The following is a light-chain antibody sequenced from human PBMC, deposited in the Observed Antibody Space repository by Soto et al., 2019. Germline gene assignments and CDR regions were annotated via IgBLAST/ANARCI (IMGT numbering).Light chain of an antibody. CDR3: LLSYSGTSWV. V-gene: IGLV7-46*01. CDR2: DTS. J-gene: IGLJ3*02. CDR1: TGAVTSSHY. Sequence: QAVVTQEPSLTVSPGGTVTLTCGSTTGAVTSSHYPYWFQQKPGQAPRTLIYDTSNKHSWTPARFSGYLLGGKAALTLAGAQTDDEADYYCLLSYSGTSWVFGGGTKVTVL.